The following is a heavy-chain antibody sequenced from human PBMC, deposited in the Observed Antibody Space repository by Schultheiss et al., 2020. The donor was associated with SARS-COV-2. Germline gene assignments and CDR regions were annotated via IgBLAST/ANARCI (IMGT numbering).Heavy chain of an antibody. J-gene: IGHJ4*01. CDR3: AIDTLGDCGGGRCSY. D-gene: IGHD2-15*01. CDR1: GFTFSSYG. V-gene: IGHV3-7*01. Sequence: GGSLRLSCAASGFTFSSYGMHWVRQASGKGLEWVANIKQDGSEKYYVDSVKGRFTITRDNAKNSVHLQMDSLRDEDTAVYYCAIDTLGDCGGGRCSYWGPGSLVPVSS. CDR2: IKQDGSEK.